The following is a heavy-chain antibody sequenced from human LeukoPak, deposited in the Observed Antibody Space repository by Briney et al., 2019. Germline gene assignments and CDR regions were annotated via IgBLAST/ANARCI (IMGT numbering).Heavy chain of an antibody. J-gene: IGHJ4*02. CDR2: IRYDGSNK. CDR1: GFTLSSYG. V-gene: IGHV3-30*02. CDR3: AKGGDDIDY. D-gene: IGHD4-17*01. Sequence: PGGSLRLSCAASGFTLSSYGMHWVRQAPGKGLEWVTSIRYDGSNKYYADSVKGRFTISRDISMSTLYLQMNSLGIEDTGVYYCAKGGDDIDYWGQGTLVTVSS.